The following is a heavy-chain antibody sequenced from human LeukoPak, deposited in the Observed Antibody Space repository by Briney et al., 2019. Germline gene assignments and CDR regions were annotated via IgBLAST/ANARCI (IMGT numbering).Heavy chain of an antibody. CDR1: GGSIRSGDYS. J-gene: IGHJ6*02. CDR2: IYYSGST. CDR3: ARDHTETSSLNFRNYYYYGMDI. D-gene: IGHD4-11*01. Sequence: SETLSLTCTVSGGSIRSGDYSWNWIRQHPGKGLEWIGYIYYSGSTYYNPSFTSRVTMSVDTSKNQFSLKLSSVTAADTAIYYCARDHTETSSLNFRNYYYYGMDIWGQGTTVIVSS. V-gene: IGHV4-31*03.